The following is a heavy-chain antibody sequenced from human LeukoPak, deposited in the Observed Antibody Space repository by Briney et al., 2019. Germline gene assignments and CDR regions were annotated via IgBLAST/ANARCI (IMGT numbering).Heavy chain of an antibody. V-gene: IGHV3-48*04. CDR1: GFTFSSYS. CDR2: ISSSSSTI. Sequence: GGSLRLSCAASGFTFSSYSMNWVRQAPGKGLEWVSYISSSSSTIYYADSVKGRFAISRDNAKNSLYLQMNSLRAEDTAVYYCARDFRMRAAAGSMGYWGQGTLVTVSS. CDR3: ARDFRMRAAAGSMGY. J-gene: IGHJ4*02. D-gene: IGHD6-13*01.